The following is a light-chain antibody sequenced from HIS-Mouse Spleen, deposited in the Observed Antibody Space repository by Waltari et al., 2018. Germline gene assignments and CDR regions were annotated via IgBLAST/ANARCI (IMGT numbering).Light chain of an antibody. CDR3: CSYAGSSTWV. Sequence: QSALTQPASVSGSPGQSITISCTGTRSDVGSYNLVSWYQQHPAKAPKLMIYEGSKRPSGVSNRFSGSKSGNTASLTISGLQAEDEADYYCCSYAGSSTWVFGGGTKLTVL. V-gene: IGLV2-23*01. CDR1: RSDVGSYNL. CDR2: EGS. J-gene: IGLJ3*02.